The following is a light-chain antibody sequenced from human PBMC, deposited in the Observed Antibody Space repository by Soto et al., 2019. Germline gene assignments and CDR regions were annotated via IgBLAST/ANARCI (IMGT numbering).Light chain of an antibody. CDR3: CSYTSSSTPWV. CDR1: SGDVGGYNY. Sequence: QSVLTQPASVSGSPGQSITIPCTGTSGDVGGYNYVSWYQQHPGKAPKLMIYDVSNRPSGVSNRFSGSKSGNTASLTISGLQAEDEADYYCCSYTSSSTPWVFGTGTKVTVL. CDR2: DVS. J-gene: IGLJ1*01. V-gene: IGLV2-14*01.